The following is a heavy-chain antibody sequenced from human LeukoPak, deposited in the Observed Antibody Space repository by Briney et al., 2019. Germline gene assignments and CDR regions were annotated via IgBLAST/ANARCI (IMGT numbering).Heavy chain of an antibody. J-gene: IGHJ5*02. D-gene: IGHD2-15*01. Sequence: DPGGSLSLSCATSGFTFSNSDMNWVRQAPGKGLEWVSSITTSSSYIYYAESVRGRFTISRDNAKNSLYLQMDNLRAEDTAVYYCARSGCPGGSCYLRYSWLYLWGRGTLVTVSS. CDR2: ITTSSSYI. CDR3: ARSGCPGGSCYLRYSWLYL. V-gene: IGHV3-21*01. CDR1: GFTFSNSD.